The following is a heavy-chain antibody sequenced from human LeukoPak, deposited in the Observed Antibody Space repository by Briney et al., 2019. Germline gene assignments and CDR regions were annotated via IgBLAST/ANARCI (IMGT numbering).Heavy chain of an antibody. CDR2: ISSSGSTI. CDR1: GFTFSDYY. V-gene: IGHV3-11*01. Sequence: PGGSLRLSCAASGFTFSDYYMSWIRQAPGKGLEWISYISSSGSTIYYADSVKGRFTISRDNAKNSLYLQMNSLRAEDTAVYYCARDPITIFGVVDYWGQGTLITVSS. J-gene: IGHJ4*02. CDR3: ARDPITIFGVVDY. D-gene: IGHD3-3*01.